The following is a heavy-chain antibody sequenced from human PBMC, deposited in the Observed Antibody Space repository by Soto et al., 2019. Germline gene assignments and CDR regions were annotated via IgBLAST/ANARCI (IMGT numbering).Heavy chain of an antibody. V-gene: IGHV1-18*04. CDR3: ARDTPRAAYSGSYYDY. CDR1: GYTFTSYG. D-gene: IGHD1-26*01. CDR2: ISAYNGNT. Sequence: VASVKVSCKASGYTFTSYGISWVRQAPGQGLEWMGWISAYNGNTNYAQKLQGRVTMTTDTSTSTAYMELRSLRSDDTAVYYCARDTPRAAYSGSYYDYWGQGTLVTVSS. J-gene: IGHJ4*02.